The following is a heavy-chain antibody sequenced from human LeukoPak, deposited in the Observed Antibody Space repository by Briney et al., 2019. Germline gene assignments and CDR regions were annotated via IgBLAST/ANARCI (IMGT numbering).Heavy chain of an antibody. V-gene: IGHV3-33*08. CDR3: AGWKNAFDI. CDR2: IWYDGSNK. J-gene: IGHJ3*02. CDR1: GFTFSSYW. D-gene: IGHD1-1*01. Sequence: GGSLRLSCAASGFTFSSYWMHWVRQAPGKGLEWVAVIWYDGSNKYYADSVKGRFTISRDNSKNTLYLQMNSLRAEDTAVYYCAGWKNAFDIWGQGTMVTVSS.